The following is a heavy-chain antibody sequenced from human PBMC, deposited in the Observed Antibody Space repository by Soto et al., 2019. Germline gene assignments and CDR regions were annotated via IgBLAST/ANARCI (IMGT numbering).Heavy chain of an antibody. Sequence: GSLRLSCVASGLTFGSRAMSWVRQSPGEGLEWVSTITDTGGDAKYADSVRGRFAISRDNSKNTLYLQMRRVRAEDTAVYFCARHRHPRGTVGATSPLDPWGQGTQVTVSS. CDR3: ARHRHPRGTVGATSPLDP. CDR1: GLTFGSRA. J-gene: IGHJ5*02. D-gene: IGHD1-26*01. V-gene: IGHV3-23*01. CDR2: ITDTGGDA.